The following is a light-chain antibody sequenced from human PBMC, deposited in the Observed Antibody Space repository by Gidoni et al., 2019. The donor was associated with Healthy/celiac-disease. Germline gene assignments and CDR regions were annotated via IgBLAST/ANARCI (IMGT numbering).Light chain of an antibody. CDR3: QQSYSTPGT. J-gene: IGKJ1*01. CDR1: QSISSY. CDR2: AAS. V-gene: IGKV1-39*01. Sequence: DIQMTQSPSSLSASVGDRVTITCRASQSISSYINWYQQKPGKAPKLLIYAASSLQSGVPSRFSGSGSGTDFTLTISSLQPEDFATYYCQQSYSTPGTFGQXTKVEIK.